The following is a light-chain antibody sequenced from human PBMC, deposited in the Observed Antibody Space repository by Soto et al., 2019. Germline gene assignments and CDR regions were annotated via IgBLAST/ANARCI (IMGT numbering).Light chain of an antibody. CDR2: GAS. V-gene: IGKV3-15*01. CDR1: QSISSN. CDR3: QQHNNWPPIT. Sequence: EIVMTQSPATLSVSPGERATLSCRASQSISSNLAWYQQKPGQAPRLLIYGASTRATGIPVRFSGSGSGTEFTLTISSLQSKDFAVYYCQQHNNWPPITFGQGTRLEIK. J-gene: IGKJ5*01.